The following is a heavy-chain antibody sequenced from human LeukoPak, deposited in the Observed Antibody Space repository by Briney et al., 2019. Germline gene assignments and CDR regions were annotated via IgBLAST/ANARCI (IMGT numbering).Heavy chain of an antibody. CDR1: GYTFTSYY. CDR3: ARAGARQIAAVGY. J-gene: IGHJ4*02. D-gene: IGHD6-13*01. CDR2: INPSGGNT. V-gene: IGHV1-46*01. Sequence: GASVKVSCKASGYTFTSYYMHWVRQAPGQGLEWMGIINPSGGNTGYAQKFQGRVTMTRNTSISTAYMELSSLRSEDTAVYYCARAGARQIAAVGYWGQGTLVTVSS.